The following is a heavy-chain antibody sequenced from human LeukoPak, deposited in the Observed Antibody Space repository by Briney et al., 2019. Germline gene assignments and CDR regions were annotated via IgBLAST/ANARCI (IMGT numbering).Heavy chain of an antibody. CDR2: ISDSGGST. D-gene: IGHD2-21*02. Sequence: PGGSLRLSCAASGFTFSTYAMSWVRQAPGKGLEWVSAISDSGGSTYYADSVKGRFTISRDNSKNTLYLQMNSLRAEDTAVYYCAQETRVVTAALFDYWGQGTLVTVSS. CDR1: GFTFSTYA. J-gene: IGHJ4*02. V-gene: IGHV3-23*01. CDR3: AQETRVVTAALFDY.